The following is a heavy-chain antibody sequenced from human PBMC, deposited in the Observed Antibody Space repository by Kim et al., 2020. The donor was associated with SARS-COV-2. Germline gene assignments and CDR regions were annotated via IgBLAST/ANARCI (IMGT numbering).Heavy chain of an antibody. CDR3: ARDRARLGGFDY. CDR1: GFTFSSYG. J-gene: IGHJ4*02. CDR2: IWYDGSNK. V-gene: IGHV3-33*01. Sequence: GGSLRLSCAASGFTFSSYGMHWVRQAPGKGLEWVAVIWYDGSNKYYADSVKGRFTISRDNSKNTLYLQMNSLRAEDTAVYYCARDRARLGGFDYWGQGTLVTVSS. D-gene: IGHD3-16*01.